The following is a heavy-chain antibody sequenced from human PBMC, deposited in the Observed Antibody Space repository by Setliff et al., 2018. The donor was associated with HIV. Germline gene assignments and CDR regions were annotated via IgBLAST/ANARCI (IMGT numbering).Heavy chain of an antibody. J-gene: IGHJ4*02. D-gene: IGHD2-2*01. CDR2: IYPGDSDT. CDR1: GYIFSTYW. CDR3: ARVLPAGMRVGGVDYFDH. Sequence: GESLKISCKGSGYIFSTYWIGWVRQMPGKGLEWMGIIYPGDSDTRYSPSFQGQVTISADKSINTAYLQWSSLKAADTAIYYCARVLPAGMRVGGVDYFDHWGQGTLVTVSS. V-gene: IGHV5-51*01.